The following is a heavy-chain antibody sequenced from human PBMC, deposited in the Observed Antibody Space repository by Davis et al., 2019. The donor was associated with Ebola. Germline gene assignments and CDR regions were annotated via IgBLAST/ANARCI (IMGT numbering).Heavy chain of an antibody. CDR3: ARRAIFGVVIIQNGMDV. CDR2: INHSGST. D-gene: IGHD3-3*01. J-gene: IGHJ6*02. V-gene: IGHV4-34*01. CDR1: GGSFSGYY. Sequence: PSETLSLTCAVYGGSFSGYYWSWIRQPPGKGLEWIGEINHSGSTNYNPSLKSRVTISVDTSKNQFSLKLSSVTAADTAVYYCARRAIFGVVIIQNGMDVWGQGTTVTVSS.